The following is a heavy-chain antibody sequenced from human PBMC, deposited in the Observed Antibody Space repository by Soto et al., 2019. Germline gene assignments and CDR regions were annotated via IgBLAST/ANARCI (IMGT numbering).Heavy chain of an antibody. Sequence: PGGSLRLSCAASGFTFSTYGMHWVRQAPGKGLEWVAVISYDGSNKYYADSVKGRFTISRDNSKNTLYLQMNSLRAEDTAVYYCARGRELYYYYYGMDVWGQGTTVTVSS. D-gene: IGHD1-26*01. CDR3: ARGRELYYYYYGMDV. CDR2: ISYDGSNK. V-gene: IGHV3-30*03. J-gene: IGHJ6*02. CDR1: GFTFSTYG.